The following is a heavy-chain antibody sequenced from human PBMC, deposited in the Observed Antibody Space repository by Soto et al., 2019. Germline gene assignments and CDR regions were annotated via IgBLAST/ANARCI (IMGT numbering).Heavy chain of an antibody. V-gene: IGHV1-18*01. CDR3: ARIVLEWLNPGRAFDI. Sequence: GASVTVSCKDSVYTFTSYGISWVRQAPGQGLEWMGWISAYNGNTNYAQKLQGRVTMTTDTSTSTAYMELRSLRSDDTAVYYCARIVLEWLNPGRAFDIWGQGTMVTVSS. D-gene: IGHD3-3*01. CDR1: VYTFTSYG. J-gene: IGHJ3*02. CDR2: ISAYNGNT.